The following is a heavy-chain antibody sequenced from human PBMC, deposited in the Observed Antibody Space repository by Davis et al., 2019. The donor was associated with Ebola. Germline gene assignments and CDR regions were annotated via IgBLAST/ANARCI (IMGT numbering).Heavy chain of an antibody. Sequence: AASVKVSCKASGYTFTNYAMHWVRQAPGQRLEWMGWINAGNGNTKYSQKFQGRVTITRDTSARTAYMELSSLRSEDTAVYYCARVRIVGAPMDVWGQGTTVTVFS. CDR3: ARVRIVGAPMDV. D-gene: IGHD1-26*01. V-gene: IGHV1-3*01. CDR1: GYTFTNYA. CDR2: INAGNGNT. J-gene: IGHJ6*02.